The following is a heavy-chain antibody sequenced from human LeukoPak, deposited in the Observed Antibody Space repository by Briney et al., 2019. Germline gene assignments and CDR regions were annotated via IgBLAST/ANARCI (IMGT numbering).Heavy chain of an antibody. CDR1: GFSFNSFG. V-gene: IGHV3-30*02. CDR2: IRHGGNNQ. Sequence: GGSLRLSCTVSGFSFNSFGMLWVRQAPGKGLEWVAFIRHGGNNQYYTESVKGRFTISRDNSRNTLFLQMNSLRSEDTAVYYCAKDYHVSGTAFDRWGQGTLVTVSS. D-gene: IGHD3-10*01. CDR3: AKDYHVSGTAFDR. J-gene: IGHJ4*02.